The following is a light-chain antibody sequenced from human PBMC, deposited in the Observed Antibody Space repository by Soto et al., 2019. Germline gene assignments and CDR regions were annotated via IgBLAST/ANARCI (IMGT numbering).Light chain of an antibody. CDR2: GAF. Sequence: DIAMTQSPASLSVAQGERVTVSCSSSQALIRKLAWYQQKPGQAPRLLISGAFTGATGIPARFSGSGSGTEFTLTISSLQSEDCAIYYCQQYHTWPITFGGGTKVDI. CDR3: QQYHTWPIT. CDR1: QALIRK. V-gene: IGKV3-15*01. J-gene: IGKJ4*01.